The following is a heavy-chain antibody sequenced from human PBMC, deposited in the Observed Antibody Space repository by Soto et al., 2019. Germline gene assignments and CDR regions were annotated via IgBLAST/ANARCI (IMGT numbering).Heavy chain of an antibody. D-gene: IGHD6-19*01. J-gene: IGHJ4*02. Sequence: GGSLSLSCAASGFTFSDYYMSWIRQAPGKGLEWVSYISSSGSTIYYADSVKGRFTISRDNAKNSLYLQMNSLRAEDTAVYYCARLTYSSGWYLDYWGQGTLVTVSS. CDR1: GFTFSDYY. V-gene: IGHV3-11*01. CDR3: ARLTYSSGWYLDY. CDR2: ISSSGSTI.